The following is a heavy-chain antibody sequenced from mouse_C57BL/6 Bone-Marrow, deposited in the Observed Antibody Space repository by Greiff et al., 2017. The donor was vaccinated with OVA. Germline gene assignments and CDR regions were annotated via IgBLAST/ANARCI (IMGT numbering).Heavy chain of an antibody. CDR1: GYTFTSYT. V-gene: IGHV1-4*01. CDR3: TREYYVDY. J-gene: IGHJ2*01. Sequence: QVQLQQSGAELVKPGASVKLSCKASGYTFTSYTIHWVKQRPGQGLEWIGYIDPTNDYTNYNQKFKGKATLTADKYSSTAYMQLSSLTSEDAAVYYCTREYYVDYWCRGNALTVTS. CDR2: IDPTNDYT.